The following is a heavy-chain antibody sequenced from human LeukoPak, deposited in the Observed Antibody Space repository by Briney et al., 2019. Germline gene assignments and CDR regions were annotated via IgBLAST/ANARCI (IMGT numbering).Heavy chain of an antibody. V-gene: IGHV3-23*01. CDR2: ISGSGGST. D-gene: IGHD3-10*01. CDR1: GFTFSSYA. CDR3: AKHISMVRGVSLVLGYMDV. J-gene: IGHJ6*03. Sequence: PGGSLRLSCAASGFTFSSYAMSWVRQAPGKGLEWVSAISGSGGSTYYADSVKGRFTISRDNSKNTLYLQMNSLRAEDTAVYYCAKHISMVRGVSLVLGYMDVWGKGTTVTVSS.